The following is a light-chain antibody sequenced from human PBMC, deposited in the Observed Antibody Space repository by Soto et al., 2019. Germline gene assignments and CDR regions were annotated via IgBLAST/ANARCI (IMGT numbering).Light chain of an antibody. J-gene: IGLJ1*01. CDR2: DVS. V-gene: IGLV2-14*01. CDR1: NSDVDISKY. CDR3: NSYTSSSTLYV. Sequence: QSALTQPASVSASPGQSITISCTGTNSDVDISKYVSWYQQKPGKAPKLMIYDVSNRPSGVSNRFSGSKSGNTASLTISGLQAEDEADYYCNSYTSSSTLYVFGTGTKLTVL.